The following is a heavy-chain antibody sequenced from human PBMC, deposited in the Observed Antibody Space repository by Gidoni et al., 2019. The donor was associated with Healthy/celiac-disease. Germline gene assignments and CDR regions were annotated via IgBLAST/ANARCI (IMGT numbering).Heavy chain of an antibody. V-gene: IGHV3-33*01. CDR1: GSTFRSYG. CDR2: IWYDGSTK. D-gene: IGHD7-27*01. J-gene: IGHJ3*02. Sequence: QVQLVESGGGVVQPGRSRRLSCAASGSTFRSYGMHWVRQAPGKGMEWVAFIWYDGSTKYYADSVKGRFTISRDNSKNTLYLQMNSLRAEDTAVYYCARQDLGHDAFDIWGQGTMVTVSS. CDR3: ARQDLGHDAFDI.